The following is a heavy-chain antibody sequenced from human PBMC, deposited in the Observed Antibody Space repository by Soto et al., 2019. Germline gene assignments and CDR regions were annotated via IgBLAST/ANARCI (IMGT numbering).Heavy chain of an antibody. CDR1: GYSISSGYY. D-gene: IGHD3-10*01. CDR2: IYHSGST. Sequence: NPSETLSLTCAVSGYSISSGYYWGWIRQPPGKGLEWIGSIYHSGSTYYNPSLKSRVTISVDTSKNQFSLKLSSVTAADTAVYYCASGRVWFGEFSSGYWGQGTLVTVSS. CDR3: ASGRVWFGEFSSGY. J-gene: IGHJ4*02. V-gene: IGHV4-38-2*01.